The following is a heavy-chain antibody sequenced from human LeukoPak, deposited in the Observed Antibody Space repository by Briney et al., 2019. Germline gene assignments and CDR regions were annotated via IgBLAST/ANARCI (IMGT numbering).Heavy chain of an antibody. CDR1: AFTIGSYD. CDR2: SSGSGGST. V-gene: IGHV3-23*01. CDR3: ARIYGDYIDY. J-gene: IGHJ4*02. Sequence: GSVRLSRAASAFTIGSYDIYGVRQAPGKGLEGVSGSSGSGGSTFYADSVKGRFTISRDNAKNSLYLQMNSLRAEDTAVYYCARIYGDYIDYWGQGTLVTVSS. D-gene: IGHD4-17*01.